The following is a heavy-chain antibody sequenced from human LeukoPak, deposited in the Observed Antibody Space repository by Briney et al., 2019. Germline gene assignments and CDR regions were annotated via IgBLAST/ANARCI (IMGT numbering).Heavy chain of an antibody. J-gene: IGHJ4*02. CDR2: TTTSDGNT. CDR3: AKDGGLWVSAHWGDS. D-gene: IGHD7-27*01. Sequence: GGSLRLSCAASGFTFSSYTMSWVRQAPGKGLEWVSTTTTSDGNTYYADSVKGRFTVSRDNSKNTLFLQMNSLRAEDTAVYYCAKDGGLWVSAHWGDSWGRGTLVTVSS. CDR1: GFTFSSYT. V-gene: IGHV3-23*01.